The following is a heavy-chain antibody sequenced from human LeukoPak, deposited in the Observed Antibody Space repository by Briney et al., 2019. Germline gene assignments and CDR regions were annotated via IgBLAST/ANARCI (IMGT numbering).Heavy chain of an antibody. D-gene: IGHD2-2*01. CDR3: ARALGYCSSTSCRNWYFDL. Sequence: SETLSLTCTVSGGSISSSSYYWGWIRQPPGKGLEWIGSIYYSGSTNYNPSLKSRVTISVDTSKNQFSLKLSSVTAADTAVYYCARALGYCSSTSCRNWYFDLWGRGTLVTVSS. J-gene: IGHJ2*01. CDR2: IYYSGST. V-gene: IGHV4-39*07. CDR1: GGSISSSSYY.